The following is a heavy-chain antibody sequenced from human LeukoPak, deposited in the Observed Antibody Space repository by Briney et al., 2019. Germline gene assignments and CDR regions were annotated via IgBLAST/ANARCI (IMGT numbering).Heavy chain of an antibody. J-gene: IGHJ4*02. Sequence: GGSLRLSCAASGLTFSTYWMHWVRQAPGKGLAWVARINPDGRIRTYANSVQGRVTISRDTAKDTLFLQMNSLRAEDTAVYYCAREARVGGALQYWGQGTPVTVSS. V-gene: IGHV3-74*03. CDR2: INPDGRIR. D-gene: IGHD1-26*01. CDR3: AREARVGGALQY. CDR1: GLTFSTYW.